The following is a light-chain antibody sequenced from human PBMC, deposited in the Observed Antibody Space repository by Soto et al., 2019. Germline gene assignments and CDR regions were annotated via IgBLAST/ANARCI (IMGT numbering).Light chain of an antibody. CDR1: QSVSSSY. CDR3: QQYNSWPRT. V-gene: IGKV3-15*01. J-gene: IGKJ1*01. Sequence: EIVLTQSPATLSLSPGERGTLSCRASQSVSSSYLAWYQQKPGLAPRLLIYGASTRATGVPARFSGSGSGTEFTLIISSLQSEDFAVYYCQQYNSWPRTFGQGTKVDI. CDR2: GAS.